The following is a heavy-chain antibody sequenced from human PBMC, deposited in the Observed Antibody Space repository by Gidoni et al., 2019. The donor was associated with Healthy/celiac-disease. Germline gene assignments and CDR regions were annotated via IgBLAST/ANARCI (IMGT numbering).Heavy chain of an antibody. CDR1: GFTFSSYG. D-gene: IGHD3-10*01. CDR2: ISYDGSNK. Sequence: QVQLVESGGGVVQPGRSLRLSCAASGFTFSSYGMHWVRQAPGKGLEWVAVISYDGSNKYYADSVKGRFTISIDNSKNTLYLQMNSLIAEDTAVYYCAKDRGYYGSGSAKDLPAALDYWGQGTLVTVSS. V-gene: IGHV3-30*18. CDR3: AKDRGYYGSGSAKDLPAALDY. J-gene: IGHJ4*02.